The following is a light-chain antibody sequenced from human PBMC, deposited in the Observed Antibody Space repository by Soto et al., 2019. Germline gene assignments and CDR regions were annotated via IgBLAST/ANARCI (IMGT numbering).Light chain of an antibody. CDR1: SSNIGAGYD. CDR2: GNS. J-gene: IGLJ1*01. CDR3: CSYAGSYTHV. Sequence: QSVLTQPPSVSGAPGQRVTISCTGSSSNIGAGYDVHWYQQLPGTAPKLLIYGNSHRPSGVPDRFSGSKSGTSASLAITGLQAEDEADYYCCSYAGSYTHVFGTGTKLTVL. V-gene: IGLV1-40*01.